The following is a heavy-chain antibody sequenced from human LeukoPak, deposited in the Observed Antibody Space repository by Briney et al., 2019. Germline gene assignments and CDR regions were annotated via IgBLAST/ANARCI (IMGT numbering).Heavy chain of an antibody. CDR2: ISGSGGST. V-gene: IGHV3-23*01. CDR3: AKSPRGSWYPFDY. D-gene: IGHD6-13*01. CDR1: GFTFSSYA. J-gene: IGHJ4*02. Sequence: SGGSLRLSCAASGFTFSSYAMSWVRQAPGKGLGWVSAISGSGGSTYYADSVKGRSTISRDNSKNTLYLQMNSLRAEDTAVYYCAKSPRGSWYPFDYWGQGTLVTVSS.